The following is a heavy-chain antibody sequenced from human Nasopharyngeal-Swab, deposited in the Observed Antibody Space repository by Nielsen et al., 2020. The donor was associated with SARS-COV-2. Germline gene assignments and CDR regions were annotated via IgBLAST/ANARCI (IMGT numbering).Heavy chain of an antibody. CDR2: IATAGDT. J-gene: IGHJ4*02. CDR3: ARDLDVAAAGGFDY. D-gene: IGHD6-13*01. V-gene: IGHV3-13*01. CDR1: GFTFSSYD. Sequence: GESLKISCAASGFTFSSYDMHWVRQAPGKGPEWVSTIATAGDTYYPGSMKGRFTISRENAKNSLYLQMNSLRAGDTAVYYCARDLDVAAAGGFDYWGQGTLVTVSS.